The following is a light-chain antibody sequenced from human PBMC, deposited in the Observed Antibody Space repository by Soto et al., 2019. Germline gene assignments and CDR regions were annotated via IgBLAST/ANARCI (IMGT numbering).Light chain of an antibody. CDR1: SSDVGDYNY. CDR2: DVS. V-gene: IGLV2-14*01. CDR3: SSYTSSGTLVL. J-gene: IGLJ2*01. Sequence: QSALTQPASVSGSPGQSITISCTGTSSDVGDYNYVSWYQQHPGKAPKLMIYDVSNRPSGVSSRFSGSKSGNTASLTISGLQAEDEGDYYCSSYTSSGTLVLFGGGTKLTVL.